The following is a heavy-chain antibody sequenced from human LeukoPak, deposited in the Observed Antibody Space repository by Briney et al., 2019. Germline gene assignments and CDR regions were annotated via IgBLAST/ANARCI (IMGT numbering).Heavy chain of an antibody. CDR1: GYTFTSYY. Sequence: ASVKVSCKASGYTFTSYYMHWVRQAPGQGLEWMGWINPNSGGTNYAQEFQGWVTMTRDTSISTAYMELSRLRSDDTAVYYCARAGRVQEVVDYWGQGTLVTVSS. D-gene: IGHD1-26*01. CDR3: ARAGRVQEVVDY. J-gene: IGHJ4*02. V-gene: IGHV1-2*04. CDR2: INPNSGGT.